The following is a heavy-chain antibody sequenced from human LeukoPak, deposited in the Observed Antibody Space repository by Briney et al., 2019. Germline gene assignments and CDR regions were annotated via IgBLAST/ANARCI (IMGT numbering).Heavy chain of an antibody. CDR1: GFTFDDYA. Sequence: PGRSLRLSCAASGFTFDDYAMHWVRQAPGKGLEWVSGISWNSGSIGYADSVKGRFTISRDNAKNSLYLQMNSLRAEDTALYYCAKDNWSGYYGADGMDVWGQGTTVTVSS. J-gene: IGHJ6*02. D-gene: IGHD3-3*01. V-gene: IGHV3-9*01. CDR3: AKDNWSGYYGADGMDV. CDR2: ISWNSGSI.